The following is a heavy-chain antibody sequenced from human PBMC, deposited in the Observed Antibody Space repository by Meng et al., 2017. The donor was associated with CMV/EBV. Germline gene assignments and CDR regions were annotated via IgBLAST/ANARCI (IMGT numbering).Heavy chain of an antibody. CDR3: ARDPLFGGGGRFDL. D-gene: IGHD3-10*01. V-gene: IGHV1-18*01. CDR2: ISAYNGNT. J-gene: IGHJ2*01. CDR1: GYNFTSYG. Sequence: QVQLVQCGAEVKKAGASGKVSCKGSGYNFTSYGISWVRQAPGQGFEWMGWISAYNGNTTSAQKLQGRVTMTTDTSTSTAYMELRSLRSDDTAVYYCARDPLFGGGGRFDLWGRGTLVTVSS.